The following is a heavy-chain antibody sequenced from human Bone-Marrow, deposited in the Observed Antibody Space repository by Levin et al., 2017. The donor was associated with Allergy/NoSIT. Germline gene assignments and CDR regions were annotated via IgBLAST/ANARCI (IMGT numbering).Heavy chain of an antibody. CDR3: ARGGNWNYFDY. V-gene: IGHV3-30-3*01. CDR1: GFTFSSFP. D-gene: IGHD1-1*01. J-gene: IGHJ4*02. CDR2: TSHDGGSR. Sequence: PGGSLRLSCAASGFTFSSFPMHWVRQAPGKGLEWLALTSHDGGSRYYADSVKGRFTISRDNSKNTLYLQMNSLTTEDTAVYYCARGGNWNYFDYWGQGTLVTVSS.